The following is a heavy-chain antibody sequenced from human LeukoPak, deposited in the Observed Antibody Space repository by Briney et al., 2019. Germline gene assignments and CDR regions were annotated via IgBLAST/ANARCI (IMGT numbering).Heavy chain of an antibody. CDR2: INSDGSST. CDR3: ARDCGGDCYYYYGMDV. CDR1: GFTFISYW. D-gene: IGHD2-21*02. J-gene: IGHJ6*02. V-gene: IGHV3-74*01. Sequence: GSLRLSCAASGFTFISYWMHWVRQAPGKGLVWVSRINSDGSSTSYADSVKGRFTISRDNAKNTLYLQMNSLRAEDTAVYYCARDCGGDCYYYYGMDVWGQGTTVTVSS.